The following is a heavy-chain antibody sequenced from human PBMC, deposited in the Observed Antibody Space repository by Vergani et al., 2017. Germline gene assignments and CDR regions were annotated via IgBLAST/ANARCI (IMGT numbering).Heavy chain of an antibody. D-gene: IGHD6-13*01. V-gene: IGHV3-23*01. Sequence: EVQLLESGGGLVQPGGSLRLSCAASGFTFSSYAMSWVRQAPGKGLEWVSAISGSGGSTYYADSVKGRFTISRDNSKNTLYLQMNSLRAEDTALYYCAKYPAGIDYYYMDVWGKGTTVTVSS. CDR3: AKYPAGIDYYYMDV. J-gene: IGHJ6*03. CDR1: GFTFSSYA. CDR2: ISGSGGST.